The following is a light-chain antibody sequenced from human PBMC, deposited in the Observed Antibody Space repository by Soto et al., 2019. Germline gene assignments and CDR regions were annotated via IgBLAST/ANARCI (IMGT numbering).Light chain of an antibody. Sequence: QSVLTQSSSASASLGSSVKLTCTLSSGHSSYIIAWHQQQPGKAPRYLMKLEGSGSYNKGSGVPDRFSGSSSGADRYLTISNLQFEDDADYYCETWDGNTRVFGGGTKLTVL. J-gene: IGLJ3*02. CDR1: SGHSSYI. V-gene: IGLV4-60*02. CDR3: ETWDGNTRV. CDR2: LEGSGSY.